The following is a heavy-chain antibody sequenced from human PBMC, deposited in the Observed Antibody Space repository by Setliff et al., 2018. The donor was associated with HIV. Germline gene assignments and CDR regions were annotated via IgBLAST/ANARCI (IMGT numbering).Heavy chain of an antibody. J-gene: IGHJ4*02. D-gene: IGHD2-21*01. CDR2: ISSKETGGTT. CDR1: GFTFTNAW. CDR3: AADIPTPLAQIDY. Sequence: PGGSLRLSCAASGFTFTNAWMSWVRQAPGKGLEWVGRISSKETGGTTEYAAPVKGRFTISRDDSKNTLYLQMNTMKTEDTAVYYCAADIPTPLAQIDYWGQGTLVTVSS. V-gene: IGHV3-15*01.